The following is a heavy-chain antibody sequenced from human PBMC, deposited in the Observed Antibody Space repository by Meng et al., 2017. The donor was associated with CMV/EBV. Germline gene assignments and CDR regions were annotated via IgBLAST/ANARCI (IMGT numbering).Heavy chain of an antibody. CDR3: ARDPIAARLGGYYYYYGMDV. D-gene: IGHD6-6*01. CDR1: GGSISSYY. V-gene: IGHV4-59*01. J-gene: IGHJ6*02. Sequence: GSLRLSCTVSGGSISSYYWSWIRQPPGKGLEWIGYIYYSGSTNYNPSLKSRVTISVDTSKNQFSLKLSSVTAADTAVYYCARDPIAARLGGYYYYYGMDVWGQGTTVTVSS. CDR2: IYYSGST.